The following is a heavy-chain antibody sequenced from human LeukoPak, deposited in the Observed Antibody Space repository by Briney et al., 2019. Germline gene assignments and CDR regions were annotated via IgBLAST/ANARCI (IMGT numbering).Heavy chain of an antibody. V-gene: IGHV4-38-2*01. CDR1: GYSISSGYY. D-gene: IGHD4-17*01. J-gene: IGHJ3*02. CDR3: ARGALTTVTTGAFDI. Sequence: SETLSLTCAVSGYSISSGYYWGWIRQPPGKGLEWIGSIYHSGSTYYNPSLKSRVTISVDTSKNQFSLKLSSVTAADTAVYYCARGALTTVTTGAFDIWGQGTMVTVSS. CDR2: IYHSGST.